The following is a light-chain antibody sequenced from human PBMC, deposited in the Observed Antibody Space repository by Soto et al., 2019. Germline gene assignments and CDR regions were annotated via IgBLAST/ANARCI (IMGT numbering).Light chain of an antibody. Sequence: EFVLTQSPGTLSLSPWERATLSCRASQTVRNNYLAWYQQKPGQAPRLLIYDASSRATGIPDRFSGGGSGTDFTLTISRLEPEDFAVYYCQQFSSYPLTFGGGTKVDNK. CDR1: QTVRNNY. CDR3: QQFSSYPLT. V-gene: IGKV3-20*01. J-gene: IGKJ4*01. CDR2: DAS.